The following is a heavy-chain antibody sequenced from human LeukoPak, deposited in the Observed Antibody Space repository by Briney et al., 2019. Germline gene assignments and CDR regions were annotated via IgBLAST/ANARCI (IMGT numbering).Heavy chain of an antibody. CDR3: ARSPRYCTSANCSY. Sequence: GGSLRLSCEASGFTFSTYSMAWVRQTPGEGLEWLSSISTRDTFINYADSVKGRFTISRDNSKNTLYLQMNSLRAEDTAVYYCARSPRYCTSANCSYWGQGTLVTVSS. J-gene: IGHJ4*02. CDR2: ISTRDTFI. V-gene: IGHV3-21*01. D-gene: IGHD2-2*01. CDR1: GFTFSTYS.